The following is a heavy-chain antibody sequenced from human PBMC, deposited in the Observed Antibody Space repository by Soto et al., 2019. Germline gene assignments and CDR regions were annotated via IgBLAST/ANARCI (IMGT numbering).Heavy chain of an antibody. J-gene: IGHJ6*02. Sequence: GASVKVSCKASGYTFTSYYMHWVRQAPGQGLEWMGIINPSGGNTDCAQKFQGRVTMTRDTSTSTVYMELSSLRSEDTAVYYCARYNWNYPYYYYGMDVWGQGTTVTVSS. D-gene: IGHD1-7*01. CDR2: INPSGGNT. V-gene: IGHV1-46*01. CDR3: ARYNWNYPYYYYGMDV. CDR1: GYTFTSYY.